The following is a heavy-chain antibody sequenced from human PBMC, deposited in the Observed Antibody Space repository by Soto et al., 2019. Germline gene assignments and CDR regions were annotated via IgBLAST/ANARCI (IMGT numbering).Heavy chain of an antibody. D-gene: IGHD3-10*01. CDR2: INGGTGQT. Sequence: GASVKVSCKASGYTFSTHAMHWVRQAPGQSLEWMGWINGGTGQTKHSHRFQDRVSITRDTSASTAYMELSSLRSEDTAVYYCATGKGMEDKYYYYGLDIWGQGTTVTVSS. J-gene: IGHJ6*02. CDR1: GYTFSTHA. V-gene: IGHV1-3*01. CDR3: ATGKGMEDKYYYYGLDI.